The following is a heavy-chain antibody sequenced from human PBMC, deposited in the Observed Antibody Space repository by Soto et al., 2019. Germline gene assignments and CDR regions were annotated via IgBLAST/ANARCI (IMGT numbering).Heavy chain of an antibody. V-gene: IGHV1-69*05. J-gene: IGHJ6*02. CDR1: GGTFRTSA. D-gene: IGHD6-25*01. CDR2: IMPVFPTP. Sequence: QVQLVQSGAEVKKPGSSVKVSCKTSGGTFRTSAISWVRQAPGQGLEWMGGIMPVFPTPDYAQKFQGRVAXTXDXXASTAYMELSSLGSDDTAVYYCARDKARLQRGGNYCYIMDVWGQGTAVTVSS. CDR3: ARDKARLQRGGNYCYIMDV.